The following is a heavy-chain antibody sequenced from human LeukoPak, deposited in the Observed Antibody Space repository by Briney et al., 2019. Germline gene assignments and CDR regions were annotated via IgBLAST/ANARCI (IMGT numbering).Heavy chain of an antibody. Sequence: TGGSLRLSCAASGFSVSGDYMSWVRQAPGKGLEWVSIIYSGGSTYYADSVKGRFTISRDTSKNTVYLQMSSLRPEDTAMYYCARNYDTSAYFRFDPWGQGTLVTVSS. CDR1: GFSVSGDY. CDR3: ARNYDTSAYFRFDP. D-gene: IGHD3-22*01. J-gene: IGHJ5*02. CDR2: IYSGGST. V-gene: IGHV3-53*01.